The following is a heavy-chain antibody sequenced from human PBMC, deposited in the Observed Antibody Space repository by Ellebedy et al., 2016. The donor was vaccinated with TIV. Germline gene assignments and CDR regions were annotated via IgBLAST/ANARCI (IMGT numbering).Heavy chain of an antibody. D-gene: IGHD5-24*01. CDR1: GFTFSTYG. CDR2: IRNTGGAT. J-gene: IGHJ6*02. V-gene: IGHV3-23*01. Sequence: GESLKISXAASGFTFSTYGMTWVRQAPGKGLEWVSTIRNTGGATYYADSVKGRFTISRDTSKNTLYLQMNSLRAEDTAVYYCARRVALPGAPGWGYKMDVWGLGTTVNVSS. CDR3: ARRVALPGAPGWGYKMDV.